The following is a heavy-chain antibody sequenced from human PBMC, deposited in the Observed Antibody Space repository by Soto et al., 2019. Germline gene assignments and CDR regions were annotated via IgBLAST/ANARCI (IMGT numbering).Heavy chain of an antibody. CDR1: GYTFTSYA. CDR2: INAGNGNT. V-gene: IGHV1-3*01. CDR3: ARDLGVGAASDS. J-gene: IGHJ4*02. D-gene: IGHD1-26*01. Sequence: ASVKVSCKASGYTFTSYAMHWVRQAPGQRLEWMGWINAGNGNTKYSQKFQGRVTITRDTSASTAYMELSSLRSEDTAVYYCARDLGVGAASDSWGQGTLVTVSS.